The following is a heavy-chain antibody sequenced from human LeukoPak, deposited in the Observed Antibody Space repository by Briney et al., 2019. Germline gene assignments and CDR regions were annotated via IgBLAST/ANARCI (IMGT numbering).Heavy chain of an antibody. D-gene: IGHD3-9*01. V-gene: IGHV3-13*01. J-gene: IGHJ3*02. CDR1: GFTFSSYD. CDR2: IGTAGDT. Sequence: GGSLRLSCAASGFTFSSYDMHWVRQTTGKGLEWVSGIGTAGDTYYQDSAKGRFTISRENAKNSLYLQMNSLRAEDTAVYYCVRDRYDLLTGYNDAFDIWGQGTMVTVSS. CDR3: VRDRYDLLTGYNDAFDI.